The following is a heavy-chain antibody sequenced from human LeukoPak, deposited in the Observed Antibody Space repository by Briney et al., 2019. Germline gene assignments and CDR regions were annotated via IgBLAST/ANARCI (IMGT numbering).Heavy chain of an antibody. J-gene: IGHJ6*03. CDR3: ARAVVKYYYYYMDV. V-gene: IGHV3-53*01. CDR2: IYXGXST. Sequence: GGSXRLSCAASGFTVSXXYXXXVRQAXGKXXXXXSVIYXGXSTXSADSVXXXXXXSRDNSKNTLYLQMNSLRAEDTAVYYCARAVVKYYYYYMDVWGKGTTVTVSS. CDR1: GFTVSXXY.